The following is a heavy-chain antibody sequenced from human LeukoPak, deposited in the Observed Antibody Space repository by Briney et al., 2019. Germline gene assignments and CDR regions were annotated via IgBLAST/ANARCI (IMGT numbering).Heavy chain of an antibody. CDR2: ISGSGGST. Sequence: GGSLRLSCAASGFTFSSYAMSWVRQAPGKGLEWVSAISGSGGSTYYADSVKGRFTISRDNSKNTLYLQMNSLRAEDTAVYYCARAPLRFLEWLLPLDYWGQGILVTVSS. CDR1: GFTFSSYA. V-gene: IGHV3-23*01. J-gene: IGHJ4*02. CDR3: ARAPLRFLEWLLPLDY. D-gene: IGHD3-3*01.